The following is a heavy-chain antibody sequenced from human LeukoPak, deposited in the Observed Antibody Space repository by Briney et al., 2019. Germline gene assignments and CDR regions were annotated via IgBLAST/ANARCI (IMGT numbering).Heavy chain of an antibody. Sequence: ASVKVSCKASGYTFTSHYMHWVRQAPGQGLEWMGLINPSGSSTLYAQKFQGRVTMTRDMSTTTDYMELSSLRSEDTAVYYCARDWELLPDYWGQGTLVTVSS. D-gene: IGHD1-26*01. V-gene: IGHV1-46*01. CDR1: GYTFTSHY. J-gene: IGHJ4*02. CDR3: ARDWELLPDY. CDR2: INPSGSST.